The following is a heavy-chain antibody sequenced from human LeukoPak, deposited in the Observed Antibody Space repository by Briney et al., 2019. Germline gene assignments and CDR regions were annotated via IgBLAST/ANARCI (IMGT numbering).Heavy chain of an antibody. CDR1: GGSISTYY. V-gene: IGHV4-59*01. Sequence: SETLSLTCTVSGGSISTYYWSWIRQPPGKGLEWIGYIDYSGSTNYNPSVKNRVTISVDTSKNQFSLKVSSVTAADTAVYYCARAVDTAIYGMDVWGHGTTVTVSS. J-gene: IGHJ6*02. D-gene: IGHD5-18*01. CDR3: ARAVDTAIYGMDV. CDR2: IDYSGST.